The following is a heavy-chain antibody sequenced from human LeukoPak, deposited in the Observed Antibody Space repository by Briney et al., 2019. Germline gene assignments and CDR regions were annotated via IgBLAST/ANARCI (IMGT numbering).Heavy chain of an antibody. D-gene: IGHD2-15*01. J-gene: IGHJ5*02. Sequence: GGSLRLSCAATGFTFSNYGMHWVRQAPGKGLEWVAVIWSDGSNKYYADSVRGRFTISRDNSKNTLYLQMNSLRAEDTAVYYCARVTMVAAASYNWFVPWGQGTLVTVSS. V-gene: IGHV3-33*01. CDR3: ARVTMVAAASYNWFVP. CDR1: GFTFSNYG. CDR2: IWSDGSNK.